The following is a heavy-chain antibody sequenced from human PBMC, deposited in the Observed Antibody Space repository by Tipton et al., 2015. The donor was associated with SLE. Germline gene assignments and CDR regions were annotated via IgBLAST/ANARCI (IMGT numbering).Heavy chain of an antibody. CDR1: GGSFSGYY. J-gene: IGHJ4*02. CDR3: ACDSNASSEYYYFRGPDF. CDR2: INHSGST. D-gene: IGHD3-22*01. V-gene: IGHV4-34*01. Sequence: TLSLTCAVYGGSFSGYYWSWIRQPPGKGLEWIGEINHSGSTNYNPSLKSRVTISVDTSKTQFSLKLSSVTAADTAVYYCACDSNASSEYYYFRGPDFRGQGTLVTVSS.